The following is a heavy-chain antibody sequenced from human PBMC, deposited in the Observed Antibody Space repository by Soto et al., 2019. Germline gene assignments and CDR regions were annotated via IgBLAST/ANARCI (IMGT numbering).Heavy chain of an antibody. CDR3: ARGKRYTNDY. Sequence: ALLKVACKXAGYTLSIHDINWVRQATGQGLEWMGWMSPNSGRTGYAQKFQGRVTMTRNTSSSTAYMELSSLRSDDTAVYYCARGKRYTNDYRAQGPLVTVSS. D-gene: IGHD2-2*02. J-gene: IGHJ4*02. CDR2: MSPNSGRT. V-gene: IGHV1-8*01. CDR1: GYTLSIHD.